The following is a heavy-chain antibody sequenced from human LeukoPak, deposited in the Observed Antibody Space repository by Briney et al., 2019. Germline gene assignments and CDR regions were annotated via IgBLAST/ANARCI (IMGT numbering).Heavy chain of an antibody. D-gene: IGHD3-22*01. Sequence: SVKVSCEASGGTFSSYAISWVRQAPGQGLEWMGRIIPILGIANYAQKFQGRVTITADKSTSTAYMELSSLRSEDTAVYYCARAGMYYYDSSGTPDYWGQGTLVTVSS. CDR1: GGTFSSYA. CDR2: IIPILGIA. CDR3: ARAGMYYYDSSGTPDY. V-gene: IGHV1-69*04. J-gene: IGHJ4*02.